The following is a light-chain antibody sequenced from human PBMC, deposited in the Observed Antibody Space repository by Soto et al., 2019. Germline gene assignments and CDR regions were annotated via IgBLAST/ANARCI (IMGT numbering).Light chain of an antibody. CDR2: DAT. CDR1: QSVSSY. J-gene: IGKJ3*01. V-gene: IGKV3-11*01. CDR3: LQRASWPHT. Sequence: VLTQSPANLSLSPGESAALSCRASQSVSSYLAWLQQVPGQAPRLLIYDATNRANGIPAKFRGSGSGTDFTLTISSLEPEDFALYFCLQRASWPHTFGPGTKVEIK.